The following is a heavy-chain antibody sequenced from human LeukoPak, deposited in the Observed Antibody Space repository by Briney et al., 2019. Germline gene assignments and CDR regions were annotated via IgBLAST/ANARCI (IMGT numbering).Heavy chain of an antibody. CDR2: ISSSSSYI. Sequence: GGSLRLSCAASGFTFSSYSMNWVRQAPGKGLEWVSSISSSSSYIYYADSVKGRFTISRDNAKNSLYLQMNSLRAEDTAVYYCARGSGIVYGMDVWGQGTTVTVSS. D-gene: IGHD3-10*01. J-gene: IGHJ6*02. CDR3: ARGSGIVYGMDV. CDR1: GFTFSSYS. V-gene: IGHV3-21*01.